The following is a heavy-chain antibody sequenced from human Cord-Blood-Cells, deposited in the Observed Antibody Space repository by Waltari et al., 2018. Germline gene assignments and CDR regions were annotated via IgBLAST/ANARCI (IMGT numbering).Heavy chain of an antibody. CDR1: GGSISSSSYY. CDR2: IYYSGST. CDR3: ARLGAAAALFDY. Sequence: QLQLQESGPGLVKPSETLSLTCTVSGGSISSSSYYWGWIRQPPGKGLEWIGSIYYSGSTYYNPSLKSRVTRSVDTSKNQFSLKLSSVTAADTAVYYCARLGAAAALFDYWGQGTLVTVSS. J-gene: IGHJ4*02. V-gene: IGHV4-39*01. D-gene: IGHD6-13*01.